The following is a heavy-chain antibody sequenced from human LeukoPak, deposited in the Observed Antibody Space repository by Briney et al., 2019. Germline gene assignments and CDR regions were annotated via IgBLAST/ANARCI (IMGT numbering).Heavy chain of an antibody. J-gene: IGHJ4*02. V-gene: IGHV3-74*01. CDR1: AFSFRSYW. CDR3: AVLTNARGWCRKYFDY. D-gene: IGHD2-8*01. CDR2: IDTDGSNT. Sequence: GGSLRLSCAASAFSFRSYWMHWVRQAPGQGLAWVSRIDTDGSNTNYADSVKGRFTISRDTSKNTLYVQMDSLRADDTTITLVAVLTNARGWCRKYFDYWGQGTLVTVSS.